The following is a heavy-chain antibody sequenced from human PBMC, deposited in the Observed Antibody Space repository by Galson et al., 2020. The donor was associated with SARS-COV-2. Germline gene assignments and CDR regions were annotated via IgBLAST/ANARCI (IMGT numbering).Heavy chain of an antibody. CDR3: AKIGQLVPNY. J-gene: IGHJ4*02. V-gene: IGHV3-9*01. CDR2: ISWNSGSI. D-gene: IGHD6-13*01. Sequence: SLKISCAASGFTFDDYAMHWVRQAPGKGLEWVSGISWNSGSIGYADSVKGRFTISRDNAKNSLYLQMNSLRAEDTALYYCAKIGQLVPNYWGQGTLVTVSS. CDR1: GFTFDDYA.